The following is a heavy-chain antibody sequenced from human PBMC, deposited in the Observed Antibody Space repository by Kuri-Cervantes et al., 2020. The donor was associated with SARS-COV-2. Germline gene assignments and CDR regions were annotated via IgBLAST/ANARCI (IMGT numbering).Heavy chain of an antibody. CDR3: ARNPDGWFGEPPDAFDI. V-gene: IGHV3-30-3*01. D-gene: IGHD3-10*01. CDR1: GFNYLNYA. CDR2: VSYNGTNK. J-gene: IGHJ3*02. Sequence: GESLKISCSASGFNYLNYAIHWVRQAPGTGLEWVAVVSYNGTNKYYADSVKGRFTISRDNSKNTLYLQMNSLRAEDTAVYYCARNPDGWFGEPPDAFDIWGQGTMVTVSS.